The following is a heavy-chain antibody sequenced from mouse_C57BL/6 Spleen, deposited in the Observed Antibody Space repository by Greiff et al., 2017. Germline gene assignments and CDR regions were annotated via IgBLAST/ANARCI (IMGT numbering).Heavy chain of an antibody. CDR3: ARFPYDYDGYYCDY. J-gene: IGHJ2*01. Sequence: VQLQQSGPELVKPGDSVKISCKASGYSFTGYFMNWVMQSHGKSLEWIGRINPYNGDTFYNQKFKGKATLTVDKSSSTAHMELRSLTSEDSAVYYCARFPYDYDGYYCDYWGQGTTLTVSS. V-gene: IGHV1-20*01. D-gene: IGHD2-4*01. CDR2: INPYNGDT. CDR1: GYSFTGYF.